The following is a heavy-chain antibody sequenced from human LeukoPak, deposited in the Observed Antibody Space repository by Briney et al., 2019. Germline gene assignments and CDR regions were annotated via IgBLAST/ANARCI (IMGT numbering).Heavy chain of an antibody. J-gene: IGHJ4*02. V-gene: IGHV4-4*02. CDR1: GGSISSSNW. Sequence: PSETLSLTCAVSGGSISSSNWWSWVRQPPGKGLEWIGEINHSGSTNYNPSLKSRVTISVDTSKNQFSLKLSSVTAADTAVYYCATKYCSSTSCYPEPIDYWGQGTLVTVSS. CDR2: INHSGST. D-gene: IGHD2-2*01. CDR3: ATKYCSSTSCYPEPIDY.